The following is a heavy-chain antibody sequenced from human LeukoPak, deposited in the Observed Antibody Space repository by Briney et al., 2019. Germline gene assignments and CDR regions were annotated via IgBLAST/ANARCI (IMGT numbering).Heavy chain of an antibody. Sequence: SQTLSLTCTVSGDSISSGSYYWSWIRQPAGKGLEWIGRVHTSGSTEYNPALKSRVTISVDRAKNEFSLKLSSVTATDAAMYYCSRGNHHVDFDIWGQGTMVTVSS. CDR3: SRGNHHVDFDI. CDR1: GDSISSGSYY. V-gene: IGHV4-61*02. D-gene: IGHD1-14*01. J-gene: IGHJ3*02. CDR2: VHTSGST.